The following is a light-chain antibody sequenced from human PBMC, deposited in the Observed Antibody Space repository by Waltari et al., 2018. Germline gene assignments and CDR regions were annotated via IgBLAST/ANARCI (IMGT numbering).Light chain of an antibody. Sequence: QSALTQPASVSGSPGQSITISCTGTSSDVGSYNLVSWYQQHPGKAPKLMIYEGSKRPSGVSNRFSGSKAGNTASLTISGLQAEDEADDYCCSYAGQGVFGGGTKLTVL. CDR1: SSDVGSYNL. J-gene: IGLJ3*02. CDR3: CSYAGQGV. V-gene: IGLV2-23*01. CDR2: EGS.